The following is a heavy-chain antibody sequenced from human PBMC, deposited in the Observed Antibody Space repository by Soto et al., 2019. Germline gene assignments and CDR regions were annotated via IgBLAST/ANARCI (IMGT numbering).Heavy chain of an antibody. Sequence: ESGGGVVQPGRSLRLSCAASGFTFSSYGMHWVRQAPGKGLEWVAVIWYDGSNKYYADSVKGRFTISRDNSKNTLYLQMNSLRAEDTAVYYCARAGPSGYWFDYWGQGTLVTVSS. J-gene: IGHJ4*02. V-gene: IGHV3-33*01. CDR2: IWYDGSNK. D-gene: IGHD3-22*01. CDR1: GFTFSSYG. CDR3: ARAGPSGYWFDY.